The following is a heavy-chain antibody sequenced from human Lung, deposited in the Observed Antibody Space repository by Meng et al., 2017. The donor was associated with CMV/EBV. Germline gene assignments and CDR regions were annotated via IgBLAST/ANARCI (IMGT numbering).Heavy chain of an antibody. J-gene: IGHJ4*02. CDR3: AKDFEYSSSSGEFDY. CDR1: GFTFSSYA. Sequence: GESLKIXXAASGFTFSSYAMSWVRQAPGKGLEWVSAISGSGGSTYYADSVKGRFTISRDNSKNTLYLQMNSLRAEDTAVYYCAKDFEYSSSSGEFDYWGQGXLVTVSS. V-gene: IGHV3-23*01. D-gene: IGHD6-6*01. CDR2: ISGSGGST.